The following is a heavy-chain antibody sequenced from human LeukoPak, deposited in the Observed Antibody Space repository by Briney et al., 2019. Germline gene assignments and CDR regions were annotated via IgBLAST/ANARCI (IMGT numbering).Heavy chain of an antibody. D-gene: IGHD3-22*01. CDR2: IYHSGST. CDR1: GGSVSSGSYY. J-gene: IGHJ4*02. V-gene: IGHV4-61*01. CDR3: ATNYYDSSGYYLDDY. Sequence: SETLSLTCTVSGGSVSSGSYYWSWIWQPPGKGLEWIGEIYHSGSTNYNPSLKSRVTISVDKSKNQFSLKLSSVTAADTAVYYCATNYYDSSGYYLDDYWGQGTLVTVSS.